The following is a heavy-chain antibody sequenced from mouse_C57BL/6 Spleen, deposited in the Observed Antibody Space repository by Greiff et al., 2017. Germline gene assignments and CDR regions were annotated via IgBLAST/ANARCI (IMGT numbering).Heavy chain of an antibody. D-gene: IGHD2-4*01. Sequence: QVQLQQSGAELVKPGASVKLSCKASGYTFTEYTIHWVKQRSGQGLEWIGWFYPGSGSIKYNEKFKDKATLTADKSSSTVYMELSRLTSEDSAVYFCARHEEDYDYDPYAMDYWGQGTSGTVSS. V-gene: IGHV1-62-2*01. J-gene: IGHJ4*01. CDR1: GYTFTEYT. CDR3: ARHEEDYDYDPYAMDY. CDR2: FYPGSGSI.